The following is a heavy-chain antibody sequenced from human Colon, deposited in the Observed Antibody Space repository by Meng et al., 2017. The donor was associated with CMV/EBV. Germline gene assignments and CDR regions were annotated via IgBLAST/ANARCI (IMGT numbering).Heavy chain of an antibody. D-gene: IGHD5-12*01. Sequence: SVKVSCKASGGTFSSYAISWVRQAPGQGLEWMGGIIPIFGTANYAQKFQGRVTITADKSTSTVYMHLTSLRSDDTAVYFCARAVDSGTYSPGYFDYWGQGTVVTVSS. J-gene: IGHJ4*02. CDR2: IIPIFGTA. CDR1: GGTFSSYA. V-gene: IGHV1-69*06. CDR3: ARAVDSGTYSPGYFDY.